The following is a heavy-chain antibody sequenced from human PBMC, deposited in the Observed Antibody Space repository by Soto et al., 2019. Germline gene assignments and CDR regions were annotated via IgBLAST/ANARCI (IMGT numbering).Heavy chain of an antibody. V-gene: IGHV3-30-3*01. D-gene: IGHD2-15*01. CDR3: ARDPIVVVVAAAYATDV. J-gene: IGHJ6*02. CDR1: GFTFSSYA. CDR2: ISYDGSNK. Sequence: GGSLRLSCAASGFTFSSYAMHWVRQAPGRGLEWVAVISYDGSNKYYADSVKGRFTISRDNSKNTLYLQMNSLRAEDTAVYYCARDPIVVVVAAAYATDVSGQGPTVTVSS.